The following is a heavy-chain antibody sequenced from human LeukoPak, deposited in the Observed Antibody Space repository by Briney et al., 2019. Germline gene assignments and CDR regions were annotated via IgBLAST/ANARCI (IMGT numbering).Heavy chain of an antibody. D-gene: IGHD2-2*01. Sequence: SVKVSCKASGGTFSSYAISWVRQAPGQGLEWMGGITPIFGTPNYAQKLQGRVTMTTDTSTSTAYMELRSLRSDDTAVYYCARDRLYYCSSTSCPKGYFDYWGQGTLVTVSS. CDR2: ITPIFGTP. CDR1: GGTFSSYA. CDR3: ARDRLYYCSSTSCPKGYFDY. J-gene: IGHJ4*02. V-gene: IGHV1-69*05.